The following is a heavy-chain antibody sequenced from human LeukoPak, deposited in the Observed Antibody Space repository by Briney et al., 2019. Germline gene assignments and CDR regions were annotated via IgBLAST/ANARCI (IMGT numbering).Heavy chain of an antibody. V-gene: IGHV3-53*01. J-gene: IGHJ4*02. CDR1: GVSVSDSL. Sequence: PGGSLRLSCVASGVSVSDSLISWVRQTPGKGLEWVSVLYKDGRTFYADSVKGRFTISRDDSRNTLYLQMNSLRAEDTAIYYCATEHMSKQTDYWGQGTLVTASS. CDR2: LYKDGRT. D-gene: IGHD5/OR15-5a*01. CDR3: ATEHMSKQTDY.